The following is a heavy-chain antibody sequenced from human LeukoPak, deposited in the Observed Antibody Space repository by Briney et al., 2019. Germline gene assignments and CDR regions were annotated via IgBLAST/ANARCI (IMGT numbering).Heavy chain of an antibody. J-gene: IGHJ3*02. Sequence: ASVKVSCKASGYTFTGYYMHWVRQAPGQGLEWMGWINPNSGGTNYAQKFQGRVTMTRDTSISTAYMELSRLGSDETAVYYCARVLYSSSWDAFDIWGQGTMVTVSS. V-gene: IGHV1-2*02. CDR1: GYTFTGYY. CDR2: INPNSGGT. D-gene: IGHD6-13*01. CDR3: ARVLYSSSWDAFDI.